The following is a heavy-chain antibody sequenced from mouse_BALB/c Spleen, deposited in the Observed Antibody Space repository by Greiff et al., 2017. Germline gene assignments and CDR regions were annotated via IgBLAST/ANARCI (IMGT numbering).Heavy chain of an antibody. CDR2: INPGSGGT. J-gene: IGHJ4*01. Sequence: QVQLQQSGAELVRPGTSVKVSCKASGYAFTNYLIEWVKQRPGQGLEWIGVINPGSGGTNYNEKFKGKATLTADKSSSTAYMQLSSLTSDDSAVYFCAREVIYYDYDEGASYAMDYWGQGTSVTVSS. CDR1: GYAFTNYL. CDR3: AREVIYYDYDEGASYAMDY. V-gene: IGHV1-54*01. D-gene: IGHD2-4*01.